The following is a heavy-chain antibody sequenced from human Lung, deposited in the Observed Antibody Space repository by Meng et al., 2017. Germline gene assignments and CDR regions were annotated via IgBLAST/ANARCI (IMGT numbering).Heavy chain of an antibody. V-gene: IGHV4-34*01. J-gene: IGHJ4*02. CDR1: GGSFSDYY. CDR3: ARGPTTMAHDFDY. D-gene: IGHD4-11*01. CDR2: INHSGST. Sequence: HLRQWGAGLLKPVATRSLTCFVSGGSFSDYYWSWIRQPPGKGLEWIGEINHSGSTNYNPSLESRATISVDTSQNNLSLKLSSVTAADSAVYYCARGPTTMAHDFDYWGQGTLVTVSS.